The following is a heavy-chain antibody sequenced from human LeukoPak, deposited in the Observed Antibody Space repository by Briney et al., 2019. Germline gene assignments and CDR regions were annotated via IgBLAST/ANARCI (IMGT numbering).Heavy chain of an antibody. CDR3: ARDVSSDIVVVPAAFYYYYGMDV. D-gene: IGHD2-2*01. V-gene: IGHV1-2*02. CDR2: INNKSDGT. Sequence: ASVKVSCKASGYTFTGYYMHWVRQAPGQGLEWMGWINNKSDGTNYAQRFQGRVTMTRDTSISTAYMELSRLRSDDTAVYYCARDVSSDIVVVPAAFYYYYGMDVWGQGTTVIVS. J-gene: IGHJ6*02. CDR1: GYTFTGYY.